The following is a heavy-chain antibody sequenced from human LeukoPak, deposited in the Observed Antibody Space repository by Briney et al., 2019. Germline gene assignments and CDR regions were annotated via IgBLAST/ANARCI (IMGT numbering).Heavy chain of an antibody. CDR3: ARDSGGYCSGGSCYSDY. CDR2: IYYSGNT. V-gene: IGHV4-30-4*08. J-gene: IGHJ4*02. Sequence: SETLSLTCTVSGGSISSGDYYWSWIRLPPGKGLEWIGYIYYSGNTYYNPSLKSRVTISVDTSKNQFSLKLSSVTAADTAVYYCARDSGGYCSGGSCYSDYWGQGTLVTVSS. CDR1: GGSISSGDYY. D-gene: IGHD2-15*01.